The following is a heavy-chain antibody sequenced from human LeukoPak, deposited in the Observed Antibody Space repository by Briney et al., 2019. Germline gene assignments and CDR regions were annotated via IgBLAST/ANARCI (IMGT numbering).Heavy chain of an antibody. J-gene: IGHJ6*02. CDR3: AREGPYCGGDCYSYYYGMDV. V-gene: IGHV1-3*01. Sequence: ASVKVSCKASGYTFTSYAMHWMRQAPGQRLEWMGWINAGNGNTKYSQKFQGRVTITRDTSASTAYMELSSLRSEDTAVYYCAREGPYCGGDCYSYYYGMDVWGQGTTVTVSS. CDR1: GYTFTSYA. CDR2: INAGNGNT. D-gene: IGHD2-21*02.